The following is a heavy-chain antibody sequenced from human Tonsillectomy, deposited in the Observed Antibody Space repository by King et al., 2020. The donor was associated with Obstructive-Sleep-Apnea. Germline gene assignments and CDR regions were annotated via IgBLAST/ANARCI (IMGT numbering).Heavy chain of an antibody. D-gene: IGHD3-9*01. Sequence: QLQESGPGLVKPSETLSLTCTVSGGSISSSSYYWGWIRQPPGKGLEWIGSIYYRGRTYYNSSLKSRVIISVDTSKNQFSLKLSSVTAADTAVYYCARDLILTGYYSGDLDYWGQGTLVTVSS. CDR1: GGSISSSSYY. CDR3: ARDLILTGYYSGDLDY. V-gene: IGHV4-39*07. CDR2: IYYRGRT. J-gene: IGHJ4*02.